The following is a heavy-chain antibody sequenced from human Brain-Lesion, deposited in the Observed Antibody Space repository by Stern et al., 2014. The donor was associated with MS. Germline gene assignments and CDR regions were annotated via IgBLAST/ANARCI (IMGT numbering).Heavy chain of an antibody. CDR1: GYMFTSNW. Sequence: VQLVQSGAEVKTPGESLKISCKGSGYMFTSNWIGWVPQMPGQGLESLGIIGPGDSDTRYSPSFQGQVTISADKSISTAYLQWSSLQASDTAMYYCARRGDSSSSGFDYWGQGTLVIVSS. D-gene: IGHD6-6*01. V-gene: IGHV5-51*01. CDR3: ARRGDSSSSGFDY. J-gene: IGHJ4*02. CDR2: IGPGDSDT.